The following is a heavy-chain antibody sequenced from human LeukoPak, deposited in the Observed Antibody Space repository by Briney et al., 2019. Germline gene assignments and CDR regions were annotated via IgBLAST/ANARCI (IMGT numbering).Heavy chain of an antibody. CDR3: ASRRAAAGKGPFDP. CDR1: GGSISSYY. CDR2: IYYSGST. Sequence: PSETLSLTCTVSGGSISSYYWSWIRQPPGKGLEWIGYIYYSGSTNYNPSLKSRVTISVDTSKNQFSLKLSSVTAADTAVYYCASRRAAAGKGPFDPWGQGTLVTVSS. J-gene: IGHJ5*02. D-gene: IGHD6-13*01. V-gene: IGHV4-59*01.